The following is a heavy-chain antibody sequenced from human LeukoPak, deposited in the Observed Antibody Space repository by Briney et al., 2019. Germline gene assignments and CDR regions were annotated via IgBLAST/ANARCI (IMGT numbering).Heavy chain of an antibody. Sequence: GGSLRLSCAASGFTFSTYNMNWVRQAPGKGLEWVSSITSSSSYIYYADSVKGRFTISRDNAKNSLCLQMNSLRAEDTAVYYCARGALEDYYGSGSYYNGDYWGQGTLVTVSS. J-gene: IGHJ4*02. D-gene: IGHD3-10*01. CDR3: ARGALEDYYGSGSYYNGDY. V-gene: IGHV3-21*01. CDR2: ITSSSSYI. CDR1: GFTFSTYN.